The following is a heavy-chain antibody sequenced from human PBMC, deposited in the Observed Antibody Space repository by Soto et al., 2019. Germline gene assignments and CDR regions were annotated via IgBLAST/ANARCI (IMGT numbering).Heavy chain of an antibody. CDR1: GFSLSTSGVG. CDR3: AHAYCYNYGDSEYFQH. CDR2: IYWDDDK. J-gene: IGHJ1*01. Sequence: QITLKESGPTLVKPTQTLTLTCTFSGFSLSTSGVGVGWIRQPPGKALEGLGLIYWDDDKRYSPSLKSRLTITKEPSKRQVVLTTTNMDPVDAATYSCAHAYCYNYGDSEYFQHWGEGTLVTVSS. D-gene: IGHD4-17*01. V-gene: IGHV2-5*02.